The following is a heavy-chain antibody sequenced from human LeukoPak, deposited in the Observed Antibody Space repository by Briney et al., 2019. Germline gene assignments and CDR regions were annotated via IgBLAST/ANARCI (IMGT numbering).Heavy chain of an antibody. D-gene: IGHD4-17*01. CDR3: TTDDYGDYYYGMDV. CDR1: GFTFSNAW. J-gene: IGHJ6*02. Sequence: KPGGSLRLSCAASGFTFSNAWMSWVRQAPGKGLEWVGRIKSKTDGGTTDYAAPVKGRFTISRDDSKNTLYLQMNSLKTEDTAVYYCTTDDYGDYYYGMDVWGQGTTVTVSS. CDR2: IKSKTDGGTT. V-gene: IGHV3-15*01.